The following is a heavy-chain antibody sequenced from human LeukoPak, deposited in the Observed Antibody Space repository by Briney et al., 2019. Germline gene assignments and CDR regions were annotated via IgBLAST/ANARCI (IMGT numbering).Heavy chain of an antibody. V-gene: IGHV4-34*01. CDR2: VNHSGST. CDR3: ARVTGIAVAGARFDY. Sequence: PSETLSLTCAVYGGSFSGYYWSWIRQPPGKGLEWIGEVNHSGSTNYNPSLKSRVTISVDTSKNQFSLKLSSVTAADTAVYYCARVTGIAVAGARFDYWGQGTLVTVSS. CDR1: GGSFSGYY. D-gene: IGHD6-13*01. J-gene: IGHJ4*02.